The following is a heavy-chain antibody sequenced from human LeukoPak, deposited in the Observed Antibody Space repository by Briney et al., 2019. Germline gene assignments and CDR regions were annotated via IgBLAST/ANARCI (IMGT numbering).Heavy chain of an antibody. CDR3: ARDYYGSGSYYNEHGDAFDI. CDR1: GFTFSSYS. CDR2: ISSSSSTI. J-gene: IGHJ3*02. V-gene: IGHV3-48*04. D-gene: IGHD3-10*01. Sequence: GGSLRLSCAASGFTFSSYSMNWVRQAPGKGLEWVSYISSSSSTIYYADSVKGRFTISRGNAKNSLYLQMNSLRAEDTAVYYCARDYYGSGSYYNEHGDAFDIWGQGTMVTVSS.